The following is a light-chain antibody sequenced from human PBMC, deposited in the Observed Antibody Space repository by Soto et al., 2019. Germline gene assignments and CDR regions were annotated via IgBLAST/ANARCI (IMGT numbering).Light chain of an antibody. CDR1: QSISSY. CDR2: GGS. Sequence: EIVLTQPPATLSLSPGERATLSCRASQSISSYLAWYQQKPGQAPRLLIYGGSNRATGIPARFSGSGSETDFTLTISSLEPEDFASYYCQQRRSWPLTFGGGTKVEIK. J-gene: IGKJ4*01. CDR3: QQRRSWPLT. V-gene: IGKV3-11*01.